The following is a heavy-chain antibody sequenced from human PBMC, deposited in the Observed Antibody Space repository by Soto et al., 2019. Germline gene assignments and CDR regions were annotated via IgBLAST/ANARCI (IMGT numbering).Heavy chain of an antibody. CDR2: IYHSGST. CDR3: ATKPPYSTVWYYFDY. CDR1: GGSTSSYY. Sequence: PSETLSLTCTVSGGSTSSYYWSWIRQPPGKALEWIGYIYHSGSTNYNPSLKSRVTISVDTSKNQLSLNLSSVTAADTAVYYCATKPPYSTVWYYFDYWGQGALVTVSS. D-gene: IGHD2-2*01. V-gene: IGHV4-59*03. J-gene: IGHJ4*02.